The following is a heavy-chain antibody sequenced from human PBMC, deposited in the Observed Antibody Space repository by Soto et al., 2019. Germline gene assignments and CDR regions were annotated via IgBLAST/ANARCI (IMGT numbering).Heavy chain of an antibody. Sequence: EVHLVESGGGLVQTGGSLRLSCAIFESTVSRDWMNWVRQAPGKGLEWVAHINQDGSEKYYLDSVKGRFTIARDNAKKSLYRQMNSLRPADTAMYYCSGGVGDAFWGQGTLVTVSS. V-gene: IGHV3-7*04. CDR3: SGGVGDAF. CDR2: INQDGSEK. J-gene: IGHJ4*02. D-gene: IGHD1-26*01. CDR1: ESTVSRDW.